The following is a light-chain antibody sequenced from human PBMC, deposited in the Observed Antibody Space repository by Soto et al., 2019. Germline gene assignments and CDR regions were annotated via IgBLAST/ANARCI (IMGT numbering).Light chain of an antibody. J-gene: IGKJ1*01. CDR3: QKYNDALRT. CDR1: QGLSKY. CDR2: AAS. Sequence: DIQMTQSPSSLSASVGDRVTITCRASQGLSKYLAWYQQKPGKVPKLLIFAASTLQSGVPSRFSGSGSGTDFTITISSLQPEDVATYYCQKYNDALRTFGQGTKVEIK. V-gene: IGKV1-27*01.